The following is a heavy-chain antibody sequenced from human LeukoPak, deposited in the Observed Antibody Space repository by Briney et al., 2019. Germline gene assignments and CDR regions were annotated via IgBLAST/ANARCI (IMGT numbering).Heavy chain of an antibody. Sequence: ASVKVSCKASGYTFTSYYMHWVRQAPGQGLEWMGIINPSGGSTSYAQKFQGRVTMTRDTSTSTVYMELSSLRSEDTAVYYCARVSPPTYYDILTGYPYFDYWGQGTLVTVSS. CDR1: GYTFTSYY. D-gene: IGHD3-9*01. CDR3: ARVSPPTYYDILTGYPYFDY. CDR2: INPSGGST. J-gene: IGHJ4*02. V-gene: IGHV1-46*01.